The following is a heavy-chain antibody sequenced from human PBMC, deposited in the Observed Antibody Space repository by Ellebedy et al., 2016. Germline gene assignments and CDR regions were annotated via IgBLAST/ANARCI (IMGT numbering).Heavy chain of an antibody. CDR3: AKDLGRGNSPTDY. CDR2: ISYEGSQE. J-gene: IGHJ4*02. D-gene: IGHD1-1*01. Sequence: GGSLRLSCAASGFTSGRPFSSYGMHWVRQAPGKGLEWVSYISYEGSQEYFAESVKGRFTISRDNSKNTVYLHMNSLRADDTAVYYCAKDLGRGNSPTDYWGQGILVTVSS. V-gene: IGHV3-30*18. CDR1: GFTSGRPFSSYG.